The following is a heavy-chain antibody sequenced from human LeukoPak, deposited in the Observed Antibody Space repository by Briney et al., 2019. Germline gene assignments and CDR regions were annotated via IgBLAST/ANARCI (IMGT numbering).Heavy chain of an antibody. Sequence: PGGSLRLSCAASGFIFSSYNMNWVRQAPGKGLEWVSSISSSRNYIYYVDSVKGRFTISRDNAKSSLSLQMNSLSAEDTAVYYCARDGYNSANGIDVWGQGTMVTVSS. V-gene: IGHV3-21*01. J-gene: IGHJ3*01. CDR3: ARDGYNSANGIDV. D-gene: IGHD1-1*01. CDR1: GFIFSSYN. CDR2: ISSSRNYI.